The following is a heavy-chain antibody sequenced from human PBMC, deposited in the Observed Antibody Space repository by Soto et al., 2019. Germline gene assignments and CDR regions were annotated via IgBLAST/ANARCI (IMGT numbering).Heavy chain of an antibody. V-gene: IGHV3-33*01. CDR3: AGDRLTPENYYYGMDV. CDR2: IWYDGSNK. CDR1: GFTFSSYG. Sequence: QVQLVESGGGVVQPGRSLRLSCAASGFTFSSYGMHWVRQAPGKGLEWVAVIWYDGSNKYYADSVKGRFTISRDNSKNTLYLQMNSLRAEDTAVYYCAGDRLTPENYYYGMDVWGQGTTVTVSS. D-gene: IGHD3-9*01. J-gene: IGHJ6*02.